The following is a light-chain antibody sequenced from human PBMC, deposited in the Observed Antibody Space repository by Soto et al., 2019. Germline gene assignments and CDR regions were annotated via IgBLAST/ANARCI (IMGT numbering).Light chain of an antibody. V-gene: IGLV2-14*01. CDR1: SSVDGGYSY. CDR2: EVS. Sequence: QSVLTQPASVSGSPGQSITISCTGTSSVDGGYSYVSWYQQRPCKDAKLMIYEVSNRLSGVSNLFSAAKSGNPAYLNISGLQAEDEVDYYCSSYTSSSTYVFGTGTKVTVL. J-gene: IGLJ1*01. CDR3: SSYTSSSTYV.